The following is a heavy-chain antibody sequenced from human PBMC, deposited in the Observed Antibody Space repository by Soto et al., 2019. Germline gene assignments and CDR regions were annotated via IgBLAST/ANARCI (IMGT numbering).Heavy chain of an antibody. D-gene: IGHD6-13*01. J-gene: IGHJ5*02. V-gene: IGHV3-23*01. CDR3: AKDRAYSSSLYWFDP. CDR2: ISGSGGST. CDR1: GFTFSSYA. Sequence: GGSLRLSCAASGFTFSSYAMSWVRQAPGKGLEWVSAISGSGGSTYYADSVKGRFTISRDNSKNTLYLQMNSLRAEDTDVYYCAKDRAYSSSLYWFDPWGQGTLVTVSS.